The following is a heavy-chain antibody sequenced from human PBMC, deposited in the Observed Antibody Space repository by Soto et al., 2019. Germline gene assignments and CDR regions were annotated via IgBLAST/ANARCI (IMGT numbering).Heavy chain of an antibody. J-gene: IGHJ4*02. Sequence: GGSLRLSCAASGFTFSSYSMNWGRQAPGKGLEWVSSISSSSSYIYYADSVKGRFTISRDNAKNSLYLQMNSLRAEETAVYCCAREHIAAAGTGGHFDYWGQGTLVTVSS. CDR3: AREHIAAAGTGGHFDY. CDR2: ISSSSSYI. D-gene: IGHD6-13*01. V-gene: IGHV3-21*01. CDR1: GFTFSSYS.